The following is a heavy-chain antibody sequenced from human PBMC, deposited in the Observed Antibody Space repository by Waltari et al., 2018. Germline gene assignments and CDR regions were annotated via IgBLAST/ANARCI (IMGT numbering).Heavy chain of an antibody. Sequence: SSSYYWGWIRQPPGKGLEWIGSIYYSGSTYYNPSLKSRVTISVDTSKNQFSLKLSSVTAADTAVYYCASDLGYCSGGSCYFLWGQGTLVTVSS. CDR2: IYYSGST. V-gene: IGHV4-39*01. CDR3: ASDLGYCSGGSCYFL. D-gene: IGHD2-15*01. CDR1: SSSYY. J-gene: IGHJ4*02.